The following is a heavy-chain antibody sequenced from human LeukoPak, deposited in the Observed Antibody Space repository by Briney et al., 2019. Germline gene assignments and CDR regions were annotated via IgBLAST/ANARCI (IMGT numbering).Heavy chain of an antibody. CDR1: GFTFSSYA. V-gene: IGHV3-23*01. Sequence: GGSLRLSCAASGFTFSSYAMSWVRQAPGKGLEWVSAISGSGGSTYYADSVKGRFTISRDNAKNSVYLQMNSLRAEDTAVYYCARDQGWLQLPVYFDYWGQGTLVTVSS. CDR2: ISGSGGST. J-gene: IGHJ4*02. D-gene: IGHD5-24*01. CDR3: ARDQGWLQLPVYFDY.